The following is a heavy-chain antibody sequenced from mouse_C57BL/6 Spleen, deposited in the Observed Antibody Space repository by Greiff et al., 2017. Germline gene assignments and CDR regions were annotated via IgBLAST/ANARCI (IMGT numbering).Heavy chain of an antibody. Sequence: VQLQQSGPELVKPGASVKMSCKASGYAFTSSWMNWVKQRPGQGLEWIGRIYPGDGNTNYNGKFKGKATLTADKSSSTAYMQLSSLTSEDSAVYFCASVYRSCDGWGQGTPLTVSS. V-gene: IGHV1-82*01. J-gene: IGHJ2*01. CDR2: IYPGDGNT. CDR3: ASVYRSCDG. CDR1: GYAFTSSW.